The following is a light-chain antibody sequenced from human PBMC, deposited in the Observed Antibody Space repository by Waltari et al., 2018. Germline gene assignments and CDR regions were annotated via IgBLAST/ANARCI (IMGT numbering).Light chain of an antibody. CDR2: KDS. CDR3: QSADSSGTYWL. CDR1: ALPKQY. V-gene: IGLV3-25*03. Sequence: SYELTQPPSVSVSPGQTARVTCSGDALPKQYAYWYQQKPGQAPLLVIYKDSERPSGIPVRFSGSSAGTTVTLTISGVKAEDEADYYCQSADSSGTYWLFGGGTTLTVL. J-gene: IGLJ3*02.